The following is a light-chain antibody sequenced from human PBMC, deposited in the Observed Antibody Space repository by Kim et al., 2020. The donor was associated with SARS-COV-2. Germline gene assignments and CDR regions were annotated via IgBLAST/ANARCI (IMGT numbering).Light chain of an antibody. CDR3: QQVNSYPLT. J-gene: IGKJ4*01. CDR2: GVS. CDR1: QGISSY. V-gene: IGKV1-9*01. Sequence: IQLTQSPSSLSASVGDRVTITCRASQGISSYLVWYQQKPGKAPNLLIYGVSTLQSGVPSRFSGSGSGTDFILTISSLQPEDFATYYCQQVNSYPLTFGGGTKVDIK.